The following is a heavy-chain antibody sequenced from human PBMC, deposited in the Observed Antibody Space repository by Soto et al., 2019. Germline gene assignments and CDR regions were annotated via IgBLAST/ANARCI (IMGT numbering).Heavy chain of an antibody. CDR2: INHSGST. CDR1: GGSFSGYY. Sequence: QVQLQQWGAGLLKPSETLSLTCAVYGGSFSGYYWSWIRQPPGKGLEWIGEINHSGSTNYNPSLKSRVTISVDTSKNQFSLKLSSVTAADTAVYYCARGVNTYDGGWYHDAFDIWGQGTMVTVSS. J-gene: IGHJ3*02. V-gene: IGHV4-34*01. D-gene: IGHD6-19*01. CDR3: ARGVNTYDGGWYHDAFDI.